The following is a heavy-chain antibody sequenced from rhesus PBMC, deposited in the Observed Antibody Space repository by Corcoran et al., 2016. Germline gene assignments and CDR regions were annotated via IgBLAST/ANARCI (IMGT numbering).Heavy chain of an antibody. CDR1: CGSISSSY. CDR3: ARVSDFSFDY. J-gene: IGHJ4*01. Sequence: QLQLQESGPGLVKPSETLSLTCAVSCGSISSSYWSWIRQAPRTGLEWIGYFYGSGTVTNYNPSLKSRVTLSVDTSKTQLSLKLSAVTAADTAVYYGARVSDFSFDYWGQGVLVTVSS. V-gene: IGHV4-169*01. D-gene: IGHD6-25*01. CDR2: FYGSGTVT.